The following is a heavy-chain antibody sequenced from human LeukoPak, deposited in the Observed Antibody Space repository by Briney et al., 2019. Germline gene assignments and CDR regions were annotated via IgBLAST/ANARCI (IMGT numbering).Heavy chain of an antibody. J-gene: IGHJ5*02. CDR3: ARAYYGDYAYT. CDR2: IYYSGST. V-gene: IGHV4-30-4*07. CDR1: GGSISSGGYS. D-gene: IGHD4-17*01. Sequence: SSETLSLTCAVSGGSISSGGYSWSWIRQPPGKGLEWIGYIYYSGSTYYNPSLKSRVTISVDTSKNQFSLKLSSVTAADTAVYYCARAYYGDYAYTWGQGTLVTVSS.